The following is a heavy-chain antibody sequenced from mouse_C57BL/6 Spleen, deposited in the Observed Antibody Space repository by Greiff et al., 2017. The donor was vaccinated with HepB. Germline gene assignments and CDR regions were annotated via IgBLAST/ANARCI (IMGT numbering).Heavy chain of an antibody. CDR1: GYTFTSYW. D-gene: IGHD1-2*01. J-gene: IGHJ4*01. CDR3: ARGGIKRQGMDY. V-gene: IGHV1-64*01. CDR2: IHPNSGST. Sequence: QVQLQQSGAELVKPGASVKLSCKASGYTFTSYWMHWVKQRPGQGLEWIGMIHPNSGSTNYNEKFKSKATLTVDKSSSTAYMQLSSLTSEDSAVYYCARGGIKRQGMDYWGQGTSVTVSS.